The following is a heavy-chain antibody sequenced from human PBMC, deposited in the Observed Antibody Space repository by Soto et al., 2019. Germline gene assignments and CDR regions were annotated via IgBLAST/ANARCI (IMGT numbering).Heavy chain of an antibody. V-gene: IGHV1-46*01. CDR2: IKRTGGST. J-gene: IGHJ4*02. CDR3: ARHLAAGDV. D-gene: IGHD2-8*02. Sequence: QVQLVQSGAEVKKPGASVKVSCKASGYTFINYYIHWVRLAPGHGLECMAIIKRTGGSTNYAQKFQGRLTLTMDTSTTTVYMELSSLTSEDTAIYYCARHLAAGDVWGQGALVTVSS. CDR1: GYTFINYY.